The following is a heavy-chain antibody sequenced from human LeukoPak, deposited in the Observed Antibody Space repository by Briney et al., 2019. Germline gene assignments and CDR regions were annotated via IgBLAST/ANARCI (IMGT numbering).Heavy chain of an antibody. D-gene: IGHD2-2*01. V-gene: IGHV3-7*01. J-gene: IGHJ4*02. CDR2: IKQDATEQ. CDR1: GFTFSSYW. CDR3: ARFHYCSSTNCYPRHFDY. Sequence: GGSLRLSCAASGFTFSSYWMSWVRQAPGKGLEWVANIKQDATEQYYVESAKGRFTISRDNAKNSLYLQVNSLRAEDTAVYYCARFHYCSSTNCYPRHFDYWGQGTLVAVSS.